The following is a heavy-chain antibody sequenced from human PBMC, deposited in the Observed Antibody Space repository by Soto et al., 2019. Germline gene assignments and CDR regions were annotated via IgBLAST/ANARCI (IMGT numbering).Heavy chain of an antibody. J-gene: IGHJ4*02. Sequence: QVQLVQSGAEVKKPGSSVKVSCKASGGTFSSYAISWVRQAPGQGLEWMGAIIPIFGTANYAQKFQGRVTITADKSTSTAYMERSSLRSEDTAVYYCARHRRFLEWLSPFDYWGQGTLVTVSS. D-gene: IGHD3-3*01. CDR3: ARHRRFLEWLSPFDY. CDR1: GGTFSSYA. V-gene: IGHV1-69*06. CDR2: IIPIFGTA.